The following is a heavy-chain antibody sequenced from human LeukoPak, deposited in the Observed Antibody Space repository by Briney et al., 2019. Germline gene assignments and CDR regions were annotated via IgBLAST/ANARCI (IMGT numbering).Heavy chain of an antibody. V-gene: IGHV3-23*01. CDR3: AKTPYSGNNGQAFDI. CDR1: GFIFSSYA. CDR2: IRDSGDTT. Sequence: GGSLRLSCTAYGFIFSSYAMGWIRQAPGRGLEWVSGIRDSGDTTFYADSVKGRFTISRDNSKNTLYLQMNSLRAEDTALYYCAKTPYSGNNGQAFDIWGQGTMVTVSS. D-gene: IGHD1-26*01. J-gene: IGHJ3*02.